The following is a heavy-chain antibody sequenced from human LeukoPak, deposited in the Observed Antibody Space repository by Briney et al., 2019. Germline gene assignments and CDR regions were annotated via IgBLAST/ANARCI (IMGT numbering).Heavy chain of an antibody. D-gene: IGHD3-3*01. J-gene: IGHJ4*02. CDR1: GFTFSSYS. V-gene: IGHV3-48*02. Sequence: GGSLRLSCAASGFTFSSYSMKWVRQATGKGGEGGSYFCIIITTLSSPPSVHARFTISIDNAKNSLYLQMNSLRDEDTAVYYCARASYYDVSYYFDYWGQGTLVTVSS. CDR3: ARASYYDVSYYFDY. CDR2: FCIIITTL.